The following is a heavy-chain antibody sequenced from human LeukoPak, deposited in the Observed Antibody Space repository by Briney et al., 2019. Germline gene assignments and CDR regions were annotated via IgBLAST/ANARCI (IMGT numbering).Heavy chain of an antibody. V-gene: IGHV3-20*04. Sequence: GGSLRVSCAASGFTFDDYGMSWVRQAPGRGLEWVSGINWNGSSTGYADSVKGRFTISRDNAKNSLYLQMNSLRAEDTALYYCARADSYCSSTSCYMVYWGQGTLVTVSS. J-gene: IGHJ4*02. CDR2: INWNGSST. D-gene: IGHD2-2*02. CDR3: ARADSYCSSTSCYMVY. CDR1: GFTFDDYG.